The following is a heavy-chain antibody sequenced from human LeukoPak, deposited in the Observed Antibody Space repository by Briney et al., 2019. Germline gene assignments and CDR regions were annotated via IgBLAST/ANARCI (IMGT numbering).Heavy chain of an antibody. Sequence: QTGGSLRLSCAASGFTFSSYWMSWVRQAPGKGLEWVANIKQDGSEMYYVDSVKGRFTISRDNAKNSLYLQMNSLRAEDTAVYYCARRCSGGSCPGTYWGQGTLVTASS. J-gene: IGHJ4*02. CDR1: GFTFSSYW. CDR2: IKQDGSEM. D-gene: IGHD2-15*01. CDR3: ARRCSGGSCPGTY. V-gene: IGHV3-7*01.